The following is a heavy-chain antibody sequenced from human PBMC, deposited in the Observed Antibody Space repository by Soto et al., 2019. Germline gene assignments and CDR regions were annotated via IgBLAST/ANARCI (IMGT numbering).Heavy chain of an antibody. V-gene: IGHV3-23*01. D-gene: IGHD3-9*01. CDR2: ISGSDGRT. J-gene: IGHJ4*02. Sequence: EVQLLESGGGLVQPGGSLRLSCVACGFTFITFDMSWVRQAPGKGLEWVSEISGSDGRTYYADSVNRRFTISRDNSKNTLYLQMNGMSAEDTAVYYCATGAWLDYWGQVILVTVSS. CDR1: GFTFITFD. CDR3: ATGAWLDY.